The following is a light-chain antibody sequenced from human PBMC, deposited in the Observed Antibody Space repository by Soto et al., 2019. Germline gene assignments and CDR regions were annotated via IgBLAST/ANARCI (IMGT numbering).Light chain of an antibody. J-gene: IGKJ1*01. V-gene: IGKV3-15*01. CDR1: QSVSSN. CDR3: QQYSNWHLLP. Sequence: EIVMTQSPATLSVSPGERATLSCRASQSVSSNLAWYQQKPGQAPRLLIYGASTRATVIPARFSGSGSGTEFTLTISSLQSEDFAVYYCQQYSNWHLLPFGQGTKVEIK. CDR2: GAS.